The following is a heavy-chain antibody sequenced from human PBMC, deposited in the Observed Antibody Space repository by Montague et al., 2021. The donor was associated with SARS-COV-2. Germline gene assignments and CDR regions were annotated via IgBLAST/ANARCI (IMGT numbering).Heavy chain of an antibody. J-gene: IGHJ3*02. Sequence: SETLSLTCTVSGGIISSYYYSWIRQPPGKALEWIGYISYIGSTNYNPXXXSRFTVSLDTSKNQFSLKLSSATAADSAVYYCARQGSDYCSSTSCYGADHPFDIWGQGTMVTVSS. CDR2: ISYIGST. CDR1: GGIISSYY. D-gene: IGHD2-2*01. CDR3: ARQGSDYCSSTSCYGADHPFDI. V-gene: IGHV4-59*01.